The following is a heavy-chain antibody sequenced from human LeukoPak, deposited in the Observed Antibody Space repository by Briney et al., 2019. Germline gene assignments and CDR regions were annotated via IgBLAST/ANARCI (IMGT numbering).Heavy chain of an antibody. D-gene: IGHD3-10*01. CDR1: GGSFSGYY. Sequence: SETLSLTCAVYGGSFSGYYWSWIRQPPGKGLEWIGEINHSGSTNYNPSLKSRVTISVDTSKNQFSLKLSSVTAADTAVYYCARQYYYGSGSHNWFDPWGQGTLVTVSS. V-gene: IGHV4-34*01. CDR3: ARQYYYGSGSHNWFDP. J-gene: IGHJ5*02. CDR2: INHSGST.